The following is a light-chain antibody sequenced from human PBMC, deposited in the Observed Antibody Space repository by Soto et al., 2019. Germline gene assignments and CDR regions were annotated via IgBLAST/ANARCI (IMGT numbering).Light chain of an antibody. Sequence: DIQMTQSPSSLSASVGDRVSITCQASQDISKNLNWYQQKAGKAPKLLIYDVSNLEAGVPSTFSGSGSGTIFTFTISSLYPEDVATYYCQQYAKLPVTFGGGTKVEIK. CDR3: QQYAKLPVT. CDR1: QDISKN. CDR2: DVS. J-gene: IGKJ4*01. V-gene: IGKV1-33*01.